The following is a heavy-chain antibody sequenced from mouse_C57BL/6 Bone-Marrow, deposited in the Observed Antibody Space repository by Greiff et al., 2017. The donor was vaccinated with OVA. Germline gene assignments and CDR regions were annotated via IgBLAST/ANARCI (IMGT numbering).Heavy chain of an antibody. CDR1: GFTFSSYA. V-gene: IGHV5-4*03. CDR2: ISDGGSYT. D-gene: IGHD2-3*01. Sequence: EVMLVESGGGLVKPGGSLKLSCAASGFTFSSYAMSWVRQTPEKRLEWVATISDGGSYTYYPANVKGRFTISRDNAKNNRYLQMSHLKSEDTAMYYCARGGYDGYASYWYFDVWGTGTTVTVSS. CDR3: ARGGYDGYASYWYFDV. J-gene: IGHJ1*03.